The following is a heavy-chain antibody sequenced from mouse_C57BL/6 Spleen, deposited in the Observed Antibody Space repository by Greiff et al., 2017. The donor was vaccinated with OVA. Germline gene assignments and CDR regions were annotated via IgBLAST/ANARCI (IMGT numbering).Heavy chain of an antibody. Sequence: EVMLVESGGGLVKPGGSLKLSCAASGFTFSSYTMSWVRQTPEKRLEWVATLSGGGGNTYYPDSVKGRFTISRDNAKNTLYLQMSSLRSEDTALYYCARRDYYGSSYDAMDYWGQGTSVTVSS. CDR2: LSGGGGNT. J-gene: IGHJ4*01. V-gene: IGHV5-9*01. CDR1: GFTFSSYT. D-gene: IGHD1-1*01. CDR3: ARRDYYGSSYDAMDY.